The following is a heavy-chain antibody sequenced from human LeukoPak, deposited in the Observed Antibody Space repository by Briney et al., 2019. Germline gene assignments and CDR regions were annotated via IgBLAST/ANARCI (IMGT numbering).Heavy chain of an antibody. V-gene: IGHV3-20*04. Sequence: GSLSLSCAASGFKFDDYGMSWVRQAPGKGLEWVCDINWNGAWTGYADSVKGRFTISRDNAKNSLYLQMNSLRAEDTALYYCAGYYYDSSRGFDLWGQGTLVTVSA. CDR3: AGYYYDSSRGFDL. CDR1: GFKFDDYG. CDR2: INWNGAWT. D-gene: IGHD3-22*01. J-gene: IGHJ5*02.